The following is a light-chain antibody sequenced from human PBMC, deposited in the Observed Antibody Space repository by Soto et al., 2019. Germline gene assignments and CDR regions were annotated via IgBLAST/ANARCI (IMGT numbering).Light chain of an antibody. CDR3: GTWDSSLSAKV. V-gene: IGLV1-51*01. Sequence: QSVLTQPPSVSAAPGQKVTISCSGSSSNIGNNYVSWYRQLPGTAPKLLIYDNNKRPSGIPDRFSGSKSGTSATLGITGLQTGDEADYYCGTWDSSLSAKVFGGGTNLTVL. CDR1: SSNIGNNY. CDR2: DNN. J-gene: IGLJ2*01.